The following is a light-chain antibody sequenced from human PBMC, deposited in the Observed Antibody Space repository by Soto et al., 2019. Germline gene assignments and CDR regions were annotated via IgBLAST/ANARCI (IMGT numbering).Light chain of an antibody. Sequence: QSALTQPASVSGSPGQSITISCSGTSSDVGGYNSVSWYQQHPRKAPKLMIYEVSNRPSGVSNRFSGSKSGNTASLTISGLQAEDEADYYCSSYTSSSTYVFGTGTKLTVL. CDR1: SSDVGGYNS. CDR2: EVS. CDR3: SSYTSSSTYV. J-gene: IGLJ1*01. V-gene: IGLV2-14*01.